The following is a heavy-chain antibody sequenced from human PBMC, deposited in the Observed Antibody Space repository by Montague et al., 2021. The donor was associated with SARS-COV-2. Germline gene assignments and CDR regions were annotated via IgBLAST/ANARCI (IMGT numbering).Heavy chain of an antibody. Sequence: SETLSLTCIVSGGSVSTRTYYWGWIRQPPGKELEWIGSIYYDGSTNYNPSLESRVTISVNTSKNQFSLNLSSVTAADTAVYYCARHGPNDYYHSRYFDLWGRGTLVTVSS. J-gene: IGHJ2*01. CDR1: GGSVSTRTYY. CDR2: IYYDGST. CDR3: ARHGPNDYYHSRYFDL. D-gene: IGHD2-21*02. V-gene: IGHV4-39*01.